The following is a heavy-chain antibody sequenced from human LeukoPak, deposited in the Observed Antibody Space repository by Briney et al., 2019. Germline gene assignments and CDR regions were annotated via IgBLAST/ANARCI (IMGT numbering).Heavy chain of an antibody. J-gene: IGHJ3*02. CDR1: GGSISSGDYY. D-gene: IGHD3-22*01. CDR3: ARDDDSSAFDI. Sequence: SETLSLTCTVSGGSISSGDYYWSWIRQPPGRGLEWIGYISYSGSTYYNPSLKSRVTTSVNTSKNQLSLKLSSVTAADTAVYYCARDDDSSAFDIWGQGTMVTVSS. CDR2: ISYSGST. V-gene: IGHV4-30-4*01.